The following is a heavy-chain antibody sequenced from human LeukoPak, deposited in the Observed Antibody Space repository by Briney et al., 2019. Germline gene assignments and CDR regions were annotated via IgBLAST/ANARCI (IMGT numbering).Heavy chain of an antibody. CDR2: ISVDGETT. D-gene: IGHD6-19*01. J-gene: IGHJ4*02. V-gene: IGHV3-23*01. CDR1: GFSVSSFG. Sequence: GGSLRLSCAVSGFSVSSFGMSWVRQAPGKGLEWISAISVDGETTWYADSVKGPFIISRDSSKNTLYLRLSSLRAEDTAIYYCAQGYSSGWYPNWGQGSLVSVSS. CDR3: AQGYSSGWYPN.